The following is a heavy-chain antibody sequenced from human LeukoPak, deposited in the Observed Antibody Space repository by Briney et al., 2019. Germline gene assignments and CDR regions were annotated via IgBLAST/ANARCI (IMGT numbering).Heavy chain of an antibody. V-gene: IGHV3-13*01. CDR3: ARGPPRGKYYYMDV. CDR1: GFTFSSFD. J-gene: IGHJ6*03. Sequence: GGSLRLSCAASGFTFSSFDMHWVRQPTGQGLEWVSTIGTASDTYYPGSVEGRFTLSRDNAKNSLYLQMNSLTAGDTAVYYCARGPPRGKYYYMDVWGQGTTVSVSS. D-gene: IGHD1-1*01. CDR2: IGTASDT.